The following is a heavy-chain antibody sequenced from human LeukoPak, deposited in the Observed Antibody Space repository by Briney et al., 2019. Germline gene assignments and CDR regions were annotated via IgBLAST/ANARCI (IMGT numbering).Heavy chain of an antibody. Sequence: GKSLRLSCAASGFTFSTYGIHWVRQAPGKGLEWVAVISYDGKNKSYTDSVKGRFTISRDNSKNTLYLQMNSLRVEDTAVYYCARDGAEVNPGGHRKYYYHGMDVWGQGTTVTVSS. CDR2: ISYDGKNK. D-gene: IGHD2-21*01. J-gene: IGHJ6*02. CDR1: GFTFSTYG. V-gene: IGHV3-30*03. CDR3: ARDGAEVNPGGHRKYYYHGMDV.